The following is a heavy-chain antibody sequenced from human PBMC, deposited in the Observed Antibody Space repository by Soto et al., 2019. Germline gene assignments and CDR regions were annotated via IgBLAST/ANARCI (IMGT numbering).Heavy chain of an antibody. CDR1: GGSISSYY. J-gene: IGHJ5*02. Sequence: PSETLSLTCTVSGGSISSYYWSWILQPPGKGLEWIGYIYYSGSTNYNPSLKSRVTISVDTSKNRFSLKLSSVTAADTAVYYCARVLFGRGNWFDPWGQGTLVTVSS. CDR3: ARVLFGRGNWFDP. D-gene: IGHD3-3*01. CDR2: IYYSGST. V-gene: IGHV4-59*01.